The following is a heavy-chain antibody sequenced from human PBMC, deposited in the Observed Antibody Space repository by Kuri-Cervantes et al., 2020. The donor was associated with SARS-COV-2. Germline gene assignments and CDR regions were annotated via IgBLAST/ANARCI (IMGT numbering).Heavy chain of an antibody. V-gene: IGHV1-8*03. Sequence: ASVKVSCKASGYTFTSYDINWVRQATGQGLEWMGWMNPNSGNTGYAQKFQGRVTITRNTSISTAYMELSSLRSEDTAVYYCARAFVLGYCSSTSCYTLNFDYWGQGTLVTVSS. J-gene: IGHJ4*02. CDR3: ARAFVLGYCSSTSCYTLNFDY. CDR2: MNPNSGNT. D-gene: IGHD2-2*02. CDR1: GYTFTSYD.